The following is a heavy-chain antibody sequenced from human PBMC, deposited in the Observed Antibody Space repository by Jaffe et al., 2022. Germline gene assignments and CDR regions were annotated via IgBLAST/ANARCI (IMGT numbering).Heavy chain of an antibody. J-gene: IGHJ4*02. V-gene: IGHV3-48*03. CDR2: ISSSGSTI. CDR3: AREYSSGWEGYFDY. D-gene: IGHD6-19*01. Sequence: EVQLVESGGGLVQPGGSLRLSCAASGFTFSSYEMNWVRQAPGKGLEWVSYISSSGSTIYYADSVKGRFTISRDNAKNSLYLQMNSLRAEDTAVYYCAREYSSGWEGYFDYWGQGTLVTVSS. CDR1: GFTFSSYE.